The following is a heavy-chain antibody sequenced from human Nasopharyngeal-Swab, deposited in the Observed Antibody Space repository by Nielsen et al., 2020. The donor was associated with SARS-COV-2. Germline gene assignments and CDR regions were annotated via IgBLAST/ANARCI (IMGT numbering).Heavy chain of an antibody. CDR3: AKTFLIAPRTYDY. CDR1: GFTFSSYA. CDR2: IHSDPSNT. Sequence: GESLKISCAASGFTFSSYAMSWVRQAPGKGLEWVSVIHSDPSNTYYVDSVKGRFTISRDNSKKTLFLQMDSLRVEDTAVYYCAKTFLIAPRTYDYWGQATLVTVSS. J-gene: IGHJ4*02. D-gene: IGHD2/OR15-2a*01. V-gene: IGHV3-23*03.